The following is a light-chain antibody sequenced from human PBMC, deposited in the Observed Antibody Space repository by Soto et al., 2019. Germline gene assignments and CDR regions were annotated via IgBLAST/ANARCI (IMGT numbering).Light chain of an antibody. J-gene: IGLJ1*01. CDR1: SSNIESNY. V-gene: IGLV1-47*01. CDR3: AAWDGSLSGYV. Sequence: QSALTQPPSASGTPGQRVTISCSGSSSNIESNYVYWYQQLPGTAPKLLIYTNNQRPSGVPDRFSGSKSGTSASLAISGLRSEDEADYYCAAWDGSLSGYVFGTGTKVTVL. CDR2: TNN.